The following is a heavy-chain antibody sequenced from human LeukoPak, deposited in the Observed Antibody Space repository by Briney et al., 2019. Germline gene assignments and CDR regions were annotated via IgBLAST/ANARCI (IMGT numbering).Heavy chain of an antibody. CDR3: ARVGTWELQRVFDY. CDR1: GFIFNDYW. D-gene: IGHD1-26*01. CDR2: INRDGSDK. J-gene: IGHJ4*02. V-gene: IGHV3-7*01. Sequence: PGGSLRLSCAASGFIFNDYWMTWVRQVPGRGLEWVANINRDGSDKNYVDSVKGRFTMSRDSAKRSVYLEMSSLRVEDTAVYYCARVGTWELQRVFDYWGQGTPVTVSS.